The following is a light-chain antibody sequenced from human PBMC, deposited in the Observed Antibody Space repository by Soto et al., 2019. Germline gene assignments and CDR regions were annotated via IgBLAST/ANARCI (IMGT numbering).Light chain of an antibody. CDR3: QQYGNSPWT. CDR1: QSAFSTY. V-gene: IGKV3-20*01. J-gene: IGKJ1*01. Sequence: EIVLTQSPGTLSLSPGERATLSCRASQSAFSTYLAWYQQKPGQAPRLLIYGASSRATGIPDRFSGSGSGTDFTLTISRLEPVDFAVYYCQQYGNSPWTLGQGTKVEIK. CDR2: GAS.